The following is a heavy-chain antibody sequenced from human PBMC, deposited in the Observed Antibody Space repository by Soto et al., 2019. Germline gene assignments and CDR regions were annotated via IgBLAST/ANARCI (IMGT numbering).Heavy chain of an antibody. J-gene: IGHJ4*02. CDR1: GGSISSGGYY. CDR3: ARSSSSSLDY. CDR2: IYYSGST. Sequence: PSETLSLTCTVSGGSISSGGYYWSWIRQHPGKGLEWIGYIYYSGSTYYNPSLKSRVTISVDTSKNQFSLKLSSVTAADTAVYYCARSSSSSLDYWGQGTRVTVSS. V-gene: IGHV4-31*03. D-gene: IGHD6-6*01.